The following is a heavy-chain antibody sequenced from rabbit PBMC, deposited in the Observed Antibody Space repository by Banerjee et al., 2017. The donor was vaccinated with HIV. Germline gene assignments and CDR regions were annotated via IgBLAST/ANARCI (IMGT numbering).Heavy chain of an antibody. J-gene: IGHJ4*01. CDR1: GFDLSSNSY. CDR3: ARGADNNWYIPCFKL. CDR2: IYAGSSGMT. D-gene: IGHD1-1*01. Sequence: QEQLEESGGGLVKPEGSLTLTCKASGFDLSSNSYMCWVRQAPGKGLEWIACIYAGSSGMTSYASWAKGRFSISKPSSSTVTRQMLSLTAADTASYFFARGADNNWYIPCFKLWGQGTLVTVS. V-gene: IGHV1S45*01.